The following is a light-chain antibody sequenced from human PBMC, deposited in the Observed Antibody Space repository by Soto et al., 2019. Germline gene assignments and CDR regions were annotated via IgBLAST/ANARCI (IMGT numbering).Light chain of an antibody. CDR3: QQYHNWPPWT. V-gene: IGKV3-15*01. CDR2: GAS. J-gene: IGKJ1*01. Sequence: EIVMTQSPDTLSVSPGERATLSCRASQSVSSYLAWYQQKPGQAPRLLIYGASTRATGIPARFSGSGSGTEFTLTISSLQSEDFAVYYCQQYHNWPPWTFGQGTKVEIK. CDR1: QSVSSY.